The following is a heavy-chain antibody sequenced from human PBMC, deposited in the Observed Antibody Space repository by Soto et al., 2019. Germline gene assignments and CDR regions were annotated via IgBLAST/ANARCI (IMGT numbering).Heavy chain of an antibody. D-gene: IGHD4-4*01. V-gene: IGHV4-59*01. CDR3: ARVSGNYVPFYYYYYMDV. J-gene: IGHJ6*03. CDR1: GFTFSSYA. Sequence: PGGSLRLSCAASGFTFSSYAMSWVRQAPGKGLEWIGSVYYSGSTNYSPSLKSRLTISVDRSKNQFSLKLSSVTAADTAVYYCARVSGNYVPFYYYYYMDVWGKGTTVTVSS. CDR2: VYYSGST.